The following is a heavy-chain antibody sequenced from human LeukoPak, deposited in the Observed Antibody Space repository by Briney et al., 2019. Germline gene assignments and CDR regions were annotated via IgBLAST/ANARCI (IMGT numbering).Heavy chain of an antibody. J-gene: IGHJ5*02. CDR1: GFTFSSFT. Sequence: GGSLRLSCAASGFTFSSFTMSWVRQAPGKGLEWVSSISSDSGYIYDADSVKGRFTISRDNAKNSLYLQMDSLRAEDTAVYYCARGDCITTSCYLPNWIDPCGEGTLVTVSS. CDR2: ISSDSGYI. V-gene: IGHV3-21*01. D-gene: IGHD2-2*01. CDR3: ARGDCITTSCYLPNWIDP.